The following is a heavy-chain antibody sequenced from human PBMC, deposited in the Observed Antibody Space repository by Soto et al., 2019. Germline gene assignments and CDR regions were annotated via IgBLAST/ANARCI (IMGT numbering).Heavy chain of an antibody. Sequence: GGSLRLSCAASGFTFSSYAMSWVRQAPGKGLEWVSAISGSGGSTYYADSVKGRFTISRDNSKNTLYLQMNSLRAEETAVYYCANAVTRWYPFQHWGRGTLVTVSA. V-gene: IGHV3-23*01. D-gene: IGHD6-13*01. CDR3: ANAVTRWYPFQH. CDR2: ISGSGGST. J-gene: IGHJ1*01. CDR1: GFTFSSYA.